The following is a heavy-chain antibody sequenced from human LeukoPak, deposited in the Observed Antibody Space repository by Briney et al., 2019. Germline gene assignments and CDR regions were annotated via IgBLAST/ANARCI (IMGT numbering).Heavy chain of an antibody. CDR2: INYNGIYI. J-gene: IGHJ4*02. CDR3: ASRAIYFDY. Sequence: TAGGSLRLSCAASGLTFSSYDMTWVRQAPGKGLEYVSSINYNGIYISSADSVKGRFTISRDNAKNSLYLEMNSLRVEDTAVYYCASRAIYFDYWGQGTLVTVSS. CDR1: GLTFSSYD. D-gene: IGHD3-3*01. V-gene: IGHV3-21*01.